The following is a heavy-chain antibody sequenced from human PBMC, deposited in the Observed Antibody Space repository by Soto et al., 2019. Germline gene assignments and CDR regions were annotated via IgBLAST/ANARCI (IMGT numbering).Heavy chain of an antibody. CDR1: GFTFSNYS. CDR3: ASEDILGARSFDY. CDR2: ISKDGYKK. J-gene: IGHJ4*02. V-gene: IGHV3-30-3*01. D-gene: IGHD1-26*01. Sequence: PGGSLRLSCAASGFTFSNYSMHWVRQAPGKGLEWVAVISKDGYKKYYADSVKGLFTIPRDNAKNSQFLQMNSLRDDDTAVYYCASEDILGARSFDYWGRGTLVTVSS.